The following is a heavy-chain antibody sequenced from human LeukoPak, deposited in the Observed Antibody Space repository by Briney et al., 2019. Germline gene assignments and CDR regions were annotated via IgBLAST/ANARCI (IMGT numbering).Heavy chain of an antibody. CDR3: ARAGYYYYMDV. CDR2: IYSRGST. Sequence: SETLSLTCTVSGGSISSYYWSWIRQPAGKGLEWIGRIYSRGSTNYNPSLKSRVTISLEKSKNQFSLKLTSVTAADTAVYYCARAGYYYYMDVWGKGTTVTVSS. V-gene: IGHV4-4*07. CDR1: GGSISSYY. J-gene: IGHJ6*03.